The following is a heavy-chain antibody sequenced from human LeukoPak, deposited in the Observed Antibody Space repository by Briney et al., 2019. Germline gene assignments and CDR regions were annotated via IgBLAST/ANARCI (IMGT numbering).Heavy chain of an antibody. J-gene: IGHJ5*02. CDR3: ARNSGWYDWFDP. CDR1: GFTVSSNY. CDR2: IYSGGYT. Sequence: PGGSLRPSCAASGFTVSSNYMSWVRQAPGRGLEWVSVIYSGGYTYYADSVKGRFIISRDNSKNTLYLQMNSLRAEDTAVYYCARNSGWYDWFDPWGQGTLVTVSS. D-gene: IGHD6-19*01. V-gene: IGHV3-53*01.